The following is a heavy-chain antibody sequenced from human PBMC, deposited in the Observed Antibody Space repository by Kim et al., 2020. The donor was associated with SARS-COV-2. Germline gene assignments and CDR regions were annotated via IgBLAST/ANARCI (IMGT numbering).Heavy chain of an antibody. D-gene: IGHD1-26*01. Sequence: GGSLRLSCVASGFLFDENSMHWVRQAPGRGLEWVSDINWNGGSTTYADSVKGRFTVSRDNAKNSLYLQMNNLRADDTAFYFCATSGAWEKNSFEYWGQGT. CDR1: GFLFDENS. J-gene: IGHJ4*02. CDR3: ATSGAWEKNSFEY. CDR2: INWNGGST. V-gene: IGHV3-20*04.